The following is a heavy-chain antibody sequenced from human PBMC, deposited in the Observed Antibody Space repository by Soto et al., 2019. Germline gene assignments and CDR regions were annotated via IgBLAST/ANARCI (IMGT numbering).Heavy chain of an antibody. Sequence: GGSLRLSCTASGFTFGYYAMSWVRQAPGKGLEWVGFIRSKAYGGTTEYGASVKGRFTISRDDSKSIAYLQMNSLKTEDTAVYYCXRVGIFGVVLPDDAFDIWGQGTMVTV. D-gene: IGHD3-3*01. CDR1: GFTFGYYA. CDR2: IRSKAYGGTT. CDR3: XRVGIFGVVLPDDAFDI. J-gene: IGHJ3*02. V-gene: IGHV3-49*04.